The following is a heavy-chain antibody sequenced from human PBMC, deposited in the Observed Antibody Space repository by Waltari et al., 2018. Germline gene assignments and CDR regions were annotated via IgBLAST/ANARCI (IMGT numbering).Heavy chain of an antibody. CDR3: GHKPPTGTSPFDH. CDR1: GFSLSTPTVA. J-gene: IGHJ4*02. D-gene: IGHD1-1*01. CDR2: LYWNNDK. V-gene: IGHV2-5*01. Sequence: QITLKESGPALVKPTETLPLTCTYSGFSLSTPTVAVGWVRQPPGNALEWLALLYWNNDKRYSPSLNSRLTITKDTSKNEVVLTLTNMDPVDTATYYCGHKPPTGTSPFDHWGQGILVTVSS.